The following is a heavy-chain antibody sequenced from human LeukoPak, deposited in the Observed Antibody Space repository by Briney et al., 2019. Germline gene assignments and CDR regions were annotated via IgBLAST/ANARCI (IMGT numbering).Heavy chain of an antibody. V-gene: IGHV1-46*01. J-gene: IGHJ3*02. CDR1: GYTFTSYY. CDR2: INPSGGST. Sequence: ASVKLSCKASGYTFTSYYMHWVRQAPGQGLEWMGIINPSGGSTSYAQKFQGRVIMARDTSTSTVYMELSSLRAEDTAVYYCARDLDAFDIWGQGTMVTVSS. CDR3: ARDLDAFDI.